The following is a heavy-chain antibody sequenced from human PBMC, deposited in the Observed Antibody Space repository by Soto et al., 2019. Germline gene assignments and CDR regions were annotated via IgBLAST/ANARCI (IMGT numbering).Heavy chain of an antibody. CDR3: ASIKYSGYEDYYYYYGMDV. Sequence: QVQLVQSGDEVKKPGSSVKVSCKASGGTFSSYAISWVRQAPGQGLEWMGGIIPIFGTANYAQKFQGRVTITADESTSTAYMELSSLRSEDTAVYYCASIKYSGYEDYYYYYGMDVWGQGTTVTVSS. CDR2: IIPIFGTA. V-gene: IGHV1-69*01. D-gene: IGHD5-12*01. CDR1: GGTFSSYA. J-gene: IGHJ6*02.